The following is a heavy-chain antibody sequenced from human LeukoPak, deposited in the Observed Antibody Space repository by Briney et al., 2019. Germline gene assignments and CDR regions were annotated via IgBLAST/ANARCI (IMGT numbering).Heavy chain of an antibody. CDR1: GGTFSSYA. D-gene: IGHD4-17*01. CDR3: ATAPFNDYGDYRPYGPPYYFDY. J-gene: IGHJ4*02. V-gene: IGHV1-69*06. Sequence: ASVKVSCKASGGTFSSYAISWVRQAPGQGLEWMGGIIPIFGTANYAQKFQGRVTITADKSTSTAYVELSSLRSEDTAVYYCATAPFNDYGDYRPYGPPYYFDYWGQGTLVTVSS. CDR2: IIPIFGTA.